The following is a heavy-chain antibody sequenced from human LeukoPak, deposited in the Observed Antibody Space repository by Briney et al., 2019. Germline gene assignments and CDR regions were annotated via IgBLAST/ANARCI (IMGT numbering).Heavy chain of an antibody. V-gene: IGHV4-34*01. J-gene: IGHJ4*02. Sequence: SETLSLTCAVYGGSFSSYYWSWIRQPPGKGLEWIGEINHSGSTNYNPSLKSRVTISVDTSKNQFSLKLSSVTAADTAVYYCARGRRYYYDSSGYYYYYWGQGTLVTVSS. CDR1: GGSFSSYY. CDR3: ARGRRYYYDSSGYYYYY. CDR2: INHSGST. D-gene: IGHD3-22*01.